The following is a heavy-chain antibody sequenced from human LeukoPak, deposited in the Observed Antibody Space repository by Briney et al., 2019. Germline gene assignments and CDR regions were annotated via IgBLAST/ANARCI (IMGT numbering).Heavy chain of an antibody. Sequence: ASVKVSCKASGGTFSSYAISWVRLAPGQGLEWMGRIIPILGIANYAQKFQGRVTITADKSTSTAYMELSSLRSEDTAVYYCAGEDSSSWYVGGPKDYWGQGTLVTVSS. CDR3: AGEDSSSWYVGGPKDY. CDR2: IIPILGIA. V-gene: IGHV1-69*04. D-gene: IGHD6-13*01. CDR1: GGTFSSYA. J-gene: IGHJ4*02.